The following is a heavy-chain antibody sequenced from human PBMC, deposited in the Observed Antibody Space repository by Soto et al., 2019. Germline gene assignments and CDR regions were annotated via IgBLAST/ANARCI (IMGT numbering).Heavy chain of an antibody. V-gene: IGHV3-21*01. CDR3: AREEDSIAAAGTDWFDP. CDR1: GFTFSSYS. J-gene: IGHJ5*02. Sequence: VGSLRLSCAASGFTFSSYSMNWVRQAPGKGLEWVSSISSSSSYIYYADSVKGRFTISRDNAKNSLYLQMNSLRAEDTAVYYFAREEDSIAAAGTDWFDPWGQGTLGTVSS. D-gene: IGHD6-13*01. CDR2: ISSSSSYI.